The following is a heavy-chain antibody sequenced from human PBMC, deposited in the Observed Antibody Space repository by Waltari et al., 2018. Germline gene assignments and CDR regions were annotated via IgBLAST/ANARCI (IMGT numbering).Heavy chain of an antibody. V-gene: IGHV3-48*03. CDR2: ISSSGSTI. D-gene: IGHD3-3*01. J-gene: IGHJ4*02. CDR3: VGQLLEWLDS. Sequence: EVQLVESGGGVVQPGGSLRLSCAASGFTFRSYDMSWVRQGPGKGLEWVSFISSSGSTIYYADSVKGRFTISRDNAENSLYLQINSLRAEDTAIYYCVGQLLEWLDSWGQGTLVTVSS. CDR1: GFTFRSYD.